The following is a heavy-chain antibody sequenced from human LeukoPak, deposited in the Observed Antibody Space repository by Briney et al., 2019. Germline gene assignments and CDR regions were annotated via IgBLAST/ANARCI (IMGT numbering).Heavy chain of an antibody. CDR2: ISGSGGST. V-gene: IGHV3-23*01. D-gene: IGHD3-10*01. Sequence: PGGSLRLSCAASGFTFSSYAMSWVRQAPGKGLEWVSAISGSGGSTYYADSVKGRFAISRDNSKNTLYLQMNSLRAEDTAVYYCAKVEYGSGSMNAFDIWGQGTMVTVSS. CDR3: AKVEYGSGSMNAFDI. J-gene: IGHJ3*02. CDR1: GFTFSSYA.